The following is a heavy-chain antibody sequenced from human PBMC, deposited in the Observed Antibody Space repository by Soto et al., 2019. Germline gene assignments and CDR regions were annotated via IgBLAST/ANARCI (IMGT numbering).Heavy chain of an antibody. V-gene: IGHV3-23*01. J-gene: IGHJ4*02. CDR3: VKGSRSSRPYYFDY. CDR2: ITDTGYDT. D-gene: IGHD2-2*01. CDR1: GFTFSNYA. Sequence: GGSLRLSCAASGFTFSNYAMSLVRQVPGKGLEWVSAITDTGYDTYHADSVKGRFTISRDNSKSTLYMQMNSVRAEDTAIYYCVKGSRSSRPYYFDYWGQGTQVTVSS.